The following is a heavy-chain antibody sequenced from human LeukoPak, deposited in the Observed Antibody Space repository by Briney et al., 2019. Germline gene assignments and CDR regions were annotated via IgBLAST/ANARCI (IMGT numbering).Heavy chain of an antibody. V-gene: IGHV5-51*01. J-gene: IGHJ4*02. CDR3: ARHDLRPDHDFFDY. CDR1: GFTFTNYW. D-gene: IGHD1-14*01. Sequence: RPGASLKISYRPSGFTFTNYWIGWVRQVPGRGLEWMGIIYPDDSDTKYSPSLQGQVTMSVDKSTSTAFLQWSSLKASDTATYYCARHDLRPDHDFFDYWGQGTVVTVSS. CDR2: IYPDDSDT.